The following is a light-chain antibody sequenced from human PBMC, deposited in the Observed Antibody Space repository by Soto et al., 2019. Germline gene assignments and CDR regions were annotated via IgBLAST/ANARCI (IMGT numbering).Light chain of an antibody. CDR2: AAS. Sequence: DIQMTQSPSSLSASVGDRVTISCRASQTIDIYLNWYQQRPNEAPRLLIYAASSLQSGVPSRFSGSGSGTDFTLIINSLQPEDFATYYCQQNYNTLWTFGQGTKVEIK. CDR1: QTIDIY. CDR3: QQNYNTLWT. J-gene: IGKJ1*01. V-gene: IGKV1-39*01.